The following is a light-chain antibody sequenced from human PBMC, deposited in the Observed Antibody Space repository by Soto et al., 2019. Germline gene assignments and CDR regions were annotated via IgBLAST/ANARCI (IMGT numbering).Light chain of an antibody. CDR2: DAS. CDR1: QSISTY. J-gene: IGKJ2*01. V-gene: IGKV3-11*01. Sequence: EIVLTQSPATLSLSPGERATLSCRASQSISTYVAWYQQKPGQAPRLLSSDASNRATGIPATFSASGSGTDFTLTISSLETEDFVFYYCEQRKGWPRWFTFDQGTTLEIK. CDR3: EQRKGWPRWFT.